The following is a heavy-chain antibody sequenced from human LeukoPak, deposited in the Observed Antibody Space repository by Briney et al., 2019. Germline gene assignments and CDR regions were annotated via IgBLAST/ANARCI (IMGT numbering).Heavy chain of an antibody. CDR1: GFTFSSYA. Sequence: LAGGSLRLSCAASGFTFSSYAMSWVRQAPGKGLEWVSAISGSGGNTYYADSVKGRFTISRDNSKNTLYLQMNSLRAEDTAVYYCARRITMTHDAFDIWGQGTMVTVSS. J-gene: IGHJ3*02. CDR2: ISGSGGNT. V-gene: IGHV3-23*01. CDR3: ARRITMTHDAFDI. D-gene: IGHD3-22*01.